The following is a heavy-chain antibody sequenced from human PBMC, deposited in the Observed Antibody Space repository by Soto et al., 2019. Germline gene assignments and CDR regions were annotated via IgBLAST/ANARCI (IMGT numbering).Heavy chain of an antibody. CDR3: ARDHIHMTTVYLAGMDV. J-gene: IGHJ6*02. CDR2: IIPIFGTA. CDR1: GGTFSSYA. D-gene: IGHD4-17*01. Sequence: QVRLVQSGAEVKKPGSSVKVSCKASGGTFSSYAISWVRQAPGQGLEWMGGIIPIFGTANYAQKFQGRVTITEDESTRTAYMEQSSLRSEDTAVYYCARDHIHMTTVYLAGMDVWGQGTTVTVSS. V-gene: IGHV1-69*01.